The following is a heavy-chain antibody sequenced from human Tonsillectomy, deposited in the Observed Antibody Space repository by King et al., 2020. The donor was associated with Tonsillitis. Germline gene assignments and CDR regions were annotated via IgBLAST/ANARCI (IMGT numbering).Heavy chain of an antibody. D-gene: IGHD4-23*01. CDR2: ISVYHGNT. CDR1: GYIFTNFG. Sequence: QLVQSGAEVKKPGASVKVSCKASGYIFTNFGITWVRQAPGQGLEWMGWISVYHGNTDYAQKLQGRVSMTTDTSTNTAYMELRSLTSDDTAVYFCAREFIANWELCYWGPGTLVTVSS. V-gene: IGHV1-18*04. J-gene: IGHJ4*02. CDR3: AREFIANWELCY.